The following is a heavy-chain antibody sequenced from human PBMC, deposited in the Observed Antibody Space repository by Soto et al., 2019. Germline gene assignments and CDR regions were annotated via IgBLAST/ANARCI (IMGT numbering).Heavy chain of an antibody. CDR1: GYTFTSYG. CDR3: ARVLEQQLIGRNWFDP. D-gene: IGHD6-13*01. CDR2: ISAYNGNT. V-gene: IGHV1-18*01. Sequence: GASVMVSCKASGYTFTSYGISWVRQAPGQGLEWMGWISAYNGNTNYAQKLQGRVTMTTDTSTSTAYMELRSLRSDDTAVYYCARVLEQQLIGRNWFDPWGQGTLVTVSS. J-gene: IGHJ5*02.